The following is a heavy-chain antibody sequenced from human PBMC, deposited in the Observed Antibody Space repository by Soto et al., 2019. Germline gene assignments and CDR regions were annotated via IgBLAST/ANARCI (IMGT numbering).Heavy chain of an antibody. CDR3: AGNGYYQNSGMDV. Sequence: QLQLQESGSGLVKPSQTLSLTCAVSGGSISSGGYSWSWIRQPPGKGLEWIGYIYHSGSTYYNPSLKSRITISVDRSKNQVSLKMSSVTAADTAVDYCAGNGYYQNSGMDVWGQGTTVTVSS. CDR1: GGSISSGGYS. J-gene: IGHJ6*02. D-gene: IGHD3-22*01. CDR2: IYHSGST. V-gene: IGHV4-30-2*01.